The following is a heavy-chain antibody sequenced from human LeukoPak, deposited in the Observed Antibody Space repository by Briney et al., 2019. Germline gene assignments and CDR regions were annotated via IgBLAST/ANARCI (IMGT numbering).Heavy chain of an antibody. J-gene: IGHJ4*02. CDR3: ARDGDYGDTHFDY. CDR1: GFTFSSYG. D-gene: IGHD4-17*01. V-gene: IGHV3-33*01. Sequence: PGGSLRLSCAASGFTFSSYGMHWVRQAPGKGLEWVAVIWYDGSNKYYADSVKGRFTISRDNSKNTLYLQMNSLRAEDTAVYYCARDGDYGDTHFDYWGQGTLVTVSS. CDR2: IWYDGSNK.